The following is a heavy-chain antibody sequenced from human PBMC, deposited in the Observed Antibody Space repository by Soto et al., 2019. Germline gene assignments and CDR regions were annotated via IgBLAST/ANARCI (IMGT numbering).Heavy chain of an antibody. CDR2: IWYDGSNK. V-gene: IGHV3-33*01. J-gene: IGHJ6*02. Sequence: QVQLVESGGGVVQPGRSLRLSCAASGFTFSSYGMHWVRQAPGKGLEGVAVIWYDGSNKYYADSVKGRFTISRDNSKNTLYLQMNSLRAEDTAVYYCASDTLSAYSSGWYGMDVWGQGTTVTVSS. CDR3: ASDTLSAYSSGWYGMDV. D-gene: IGHD6-19*01. CDR1: GFTFSSYG.